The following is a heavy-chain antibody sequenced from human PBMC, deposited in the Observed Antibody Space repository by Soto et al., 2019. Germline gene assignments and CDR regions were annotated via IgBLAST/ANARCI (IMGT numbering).Heavy chain of an antibody. V-gene: IGHV4-30-4*01. Sequence: PSETLSLTCTVSGGSISSGDYYWSWIRQSPGKGLEWIGYSYYSGTTYYNPSLKSRVTISVDTSKNQFSLKLTSVTAADTAVYYCARDPNYYGSGVLLFDYWGQGALVT. CDR3: ARDPNYYGSGVLLFDY. CDR2: SYYSGTT. J-gene: IGHJ4*02. D-gene: IGHD3-10*01. CDR1: GGSISSGDYY.